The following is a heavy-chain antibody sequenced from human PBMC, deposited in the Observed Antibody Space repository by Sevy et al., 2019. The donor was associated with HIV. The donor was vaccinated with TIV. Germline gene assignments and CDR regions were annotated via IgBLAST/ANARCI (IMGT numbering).Heavy chain of an antibody. CDR1: GFTFSNYG. V-gene: IGHV3-23*01. CDR3: AREVNALKYDY. CDR2: ISDDSST. Sequence: GGSLRLSCAASGFTFSNYGMHWVRQAPGKGLEWVSVISDDSSTFYADSVKGRFTISRDNSQNTMYLQMNSLRAEDTAVYYCAREVNALKYDYWGQGTLVTVSS. J-gene: IGHJ4*02.